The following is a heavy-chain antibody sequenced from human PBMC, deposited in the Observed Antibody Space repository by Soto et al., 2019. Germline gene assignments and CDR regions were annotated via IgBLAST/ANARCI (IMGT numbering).Heavy chain of an antibody. Sequence: PGGSLRLSCAASGFTFSSYGMHWVRQAPGKGLEWVAVISYDGSNKYYADSVKGRFTISRDNSKNTLYLQMNSLRAEDTAVYYCASIGVDTAMVTRYYFDYRGQGTLVTVSS. CDR1: GFTFSSYG. D-gene: IGHD5-18*01. J-gene: IGHJ4*02. CDR2: ISYDGSNK. CDR3: ASIGVDTAMVTRYYFDY. V-gene: IGHV3-30*03.